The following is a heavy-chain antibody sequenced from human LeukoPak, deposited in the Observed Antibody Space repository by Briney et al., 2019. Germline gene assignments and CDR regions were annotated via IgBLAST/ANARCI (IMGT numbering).Heavy chain of an antibody. CDR3: AVSNGGYGP. V-gene: IGHV3-74*01. Sequence: QAGGALRPSCASSAFKFTAYWMHWVRQDPRQGLLWVARINSDGTTTNYADSVKGRFTISRDNAKNTLFLQMNSLRAEDTAVYFCAVSNGGYGPWGQGTLVTVSS. D-gene: IGHD5-12*01. J-gene: IGHJ5*02. CDR1: AFKFTAYW. CDR2: INSDGTTT.